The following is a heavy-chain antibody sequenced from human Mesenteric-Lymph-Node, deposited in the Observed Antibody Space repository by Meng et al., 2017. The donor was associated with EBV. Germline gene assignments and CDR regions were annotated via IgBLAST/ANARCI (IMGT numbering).Heavy chain of an antibody. D-gene: IGHD5-18*01. Sequence: QVNRQGWGAGLLKPSESLSLTCAAYGASFSGHYGGWMRQPPGKGLEWIGEIDPTGNTKYIPSLKSRVTISLDTSRNQLSLKLTSVTAADTAVYYCSIWDTGALQNYWGPGTLVTVSS. CDR3: SIWDTGALQNY. CDR2: IDPTGNT. V-gene: IGHV4-34*01. CDR1: GASFSGHY. J-gene: IGHJ4*02.